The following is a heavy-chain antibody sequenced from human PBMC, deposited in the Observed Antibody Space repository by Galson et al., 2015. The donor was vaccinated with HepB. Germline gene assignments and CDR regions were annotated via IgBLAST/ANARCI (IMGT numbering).Heavy chain of an antibody. Sequence: SLRLSCAASGFTFSSYGMHWVRQAPGKGLEWVAVIWYDGSNKYYADSVKGRFTISRDNSKNTLYLQMNSLRAEDTAVYYCARGLLYCSGRYDDYWGQGTLVTVSS. CDR2: IWYDGSNK. CDR1: GFTFSSYG. D-gene: IGHD3-10*01. CDR3: ARGLLYCSGRYDDY. J-gene: IGHJ4*02. V-gene: IGHV3-33*01.